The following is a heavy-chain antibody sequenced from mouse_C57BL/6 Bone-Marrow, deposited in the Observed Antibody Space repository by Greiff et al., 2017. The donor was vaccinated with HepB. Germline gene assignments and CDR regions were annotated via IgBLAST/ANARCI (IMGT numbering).Heavy chain of an antibody. CDR1: GYAFSSYW. V-gene: IGHV1-80*01. D-gene: IGHD2-1*01. CDR3: AREGDGNWDFDY. J-gene: IGHJ2*01. CDR2: IYPGDGDT. Sequence: QVQPQQSGAELVKPGASVKISCKASGYAFSSYWMNWVKQRPGKGLEWIGQIYPGDGDTNYNGKFKGKATLTADKSSSTAYMQLSSLTSEDSAVYFCAREGDGNWDFDYWGQGTTLTVSS.